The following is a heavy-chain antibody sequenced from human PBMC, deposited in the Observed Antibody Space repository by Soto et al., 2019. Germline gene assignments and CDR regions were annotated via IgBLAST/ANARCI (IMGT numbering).Heavy chain of an antibody. CDR3: AREKWLVRSNDPFDI. CDR2: INPNGGST. V-gene: IGHV1-46*01. D-gene: IGHD6-19*01. CDR1: GYTFINYY. J-gene: IGHJ3*02. Sequence: QVQLVQSGAEVKKPGASVKVSCKASGYTFINYYMHWVRQAPGQGLEWMGIINPNGGSTTYAQKFQGRVTLTRDTSTNTVNMELSSLRSEDTAVYYCAREKWLVRSNDPFDIWFQGTIVTVSS.